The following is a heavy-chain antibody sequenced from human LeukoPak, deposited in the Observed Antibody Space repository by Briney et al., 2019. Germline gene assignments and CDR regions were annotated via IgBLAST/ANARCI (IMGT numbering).Heavy chain of an antibody. V-gene: IGHV3-7*03. J-gene: IGHJ4*02. CDR2: IKQDASEE. CDR1: GFTFSSYS. Sequence: PGGSLRLSCAASGFTFSSYSMNWVRQAPGKGLEWVANIKQDASEEFYVDSVEGRFTVSRDNAKNSLFLQMNSLRAEDTAVYYCAKVPTSDPTYYFDYWGQGTLVTVSS. CDR3: AKVPTSDPTYYFDY.